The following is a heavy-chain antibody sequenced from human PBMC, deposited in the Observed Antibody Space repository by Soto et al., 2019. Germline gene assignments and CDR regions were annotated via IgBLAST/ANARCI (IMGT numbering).Heavy chain of an antibody. CDR2: IVVGSGNT. Sequence: ASVKVSCKASGFTFTSSAMQWVRQARGQRLEWIGWIVVGSGNTNYAQKFQERVTITRDMSTSTAYMELSSLRSEDTAVYYCAAAIFGVVLPLIWGQGTMVTVSS. CDR3: AAAIFGVVLPLI. V-gene: IGHV1-58*02. J-gene: IGHJ3*02. CDR1: GFTFTSSA. D-gene: IGHD3-3*01.